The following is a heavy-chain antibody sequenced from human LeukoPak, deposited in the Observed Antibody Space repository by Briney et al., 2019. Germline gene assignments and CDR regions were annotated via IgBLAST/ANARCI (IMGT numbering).Heavy chain of an antibody. CDR1: GYTFTGYY. CDR2: INPNSGGT. V-gene: IGHV1-2*02. J-gene: IGHJ4*02. Sequence: ASVKVSCKASGYTFTGYYMHWVRQAPGQGLEWMGWINPNSGGTNYAQKFQGRVTMTRDTSISTAYMELSRLRSDDTAVYYCARQPHYYGSGELGSGSDYWGQGTLVTVSS. D-gene: IGHD3-10*01. CDR3: ARQPHYYGSGELGSGSDY.